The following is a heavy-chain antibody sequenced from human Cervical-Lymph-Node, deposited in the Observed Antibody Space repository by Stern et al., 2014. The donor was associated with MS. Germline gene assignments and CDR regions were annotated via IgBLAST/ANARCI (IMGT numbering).Heavy chain of an antibody. CDR2: ISSSSNYI. Sequence: EVQLLQSGGGLVQPGGSLRLSCAASGFMFRTYNMNWVRQAPGKGLEWVSAISSSSNYIYYADSVRGRFTISRDNAKNSLYLQMNSLRAEDTAVYYCARDDELYGLDYWGQGTLVTVSS. CDR1: GFMFRTYN. V-gene: IGHV3-21*01. D-gene: IGHD2/OR15-2a*01. J-gene: IGHJ4*02. CDR3: ARDDELYGLDY.